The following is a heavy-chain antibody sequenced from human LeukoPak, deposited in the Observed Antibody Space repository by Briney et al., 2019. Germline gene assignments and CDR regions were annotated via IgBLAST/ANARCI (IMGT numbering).Heavy chain of an antibody. CDR2: ISYDGSNK. D-gene: IGHD5-18*01. CDR1: GFNFNNAW. V-gene: IGHV3-30-3*01. Sequence: GGSLRLSCTTSGFNFNNAWMNWVRQAPGKGLEWVAAISYDGSNKYYADSVKGRFTISRDNSKNTLYLQMNSLRAEDTAVYYCASISGYSYGYYYYYGMDVWGQGTTVTVSS. J-gene: IGHJ6*02. CDR3: ASISGYSYGYYYYYGMDV.